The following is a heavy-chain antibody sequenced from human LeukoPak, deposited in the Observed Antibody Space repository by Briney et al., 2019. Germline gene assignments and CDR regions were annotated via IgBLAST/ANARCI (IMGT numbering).Heavy chain of an antibody. J-gene: IGHJ4*02. CDR2: ISGSGGST. D-gene: IGHD5-12*01. CDR1: GFTFSSYA. Sequence: GGSLRLSCAASGFTFSSYAMSWVRQAPGKGLEWVSAISGSGGSTYYADSVKGRFTISRDNSKNTPYLQMNSLRAEDTAVYYCAKDRGAYSGYDFFDYWGQGTLVTVSS. CDR3: AKDRGAYSGYDFFDY. V-gene: IGHV3-23*01.